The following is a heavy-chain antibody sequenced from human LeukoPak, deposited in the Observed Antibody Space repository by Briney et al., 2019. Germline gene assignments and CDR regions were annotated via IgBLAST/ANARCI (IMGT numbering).Heavy chain of an antibody. J-gene: IGHJ6*02. D-gene: IGHD3-10*01. CDR1: GYTLTELS. CDR3: ATDQRGAGLGFRYGSGSYNGMGV. V-gene: IGHV1-24*01. CDR2: FDPEDGET. Sequence: GASVKISCKVSGYTLTELSMHWVRQAPGKGLEWMGGFDPEDGETHYAQKFQGRVTLTEDTSTDTAYMELSSLRSEDTAVYYCATDQRGAGLGFRYGSGSYNGMGVWGQRTTVTVAS.